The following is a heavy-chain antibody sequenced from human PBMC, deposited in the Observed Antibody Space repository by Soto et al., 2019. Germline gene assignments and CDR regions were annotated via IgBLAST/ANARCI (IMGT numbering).Heavy chain of an antibody. CDR2: ISVYTGNT. V-gene: IGHV1-18*04. CDR3: ARASCTTDRCYTHHFDV. J-gene: IGHJ6*02. D-gene: IGHD2-8*01. CDR1: GYTFTSYG. Sequence: QVQLVQSGGEVTKPGASVKVSCKSSGYTFTSYGVSWVRQAPGQGLEWLGWISVYTGNTKQAQKFQDRVTLTTEASTGTASLELRNLRSDDTAVYYCARASCTTDRCYTHHFDVWGQGTTVTVSS.